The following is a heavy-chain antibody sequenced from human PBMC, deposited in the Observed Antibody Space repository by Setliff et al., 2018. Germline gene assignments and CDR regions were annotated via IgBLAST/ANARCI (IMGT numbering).Heavy chain of an antibody. CDR2: IYWNDDK. D-gene: IGHD3-3*01. CDR3: AHRPQYDFWSGYYEPSFDY. J-gene: IGHJ4*02. CDR1: GLSLSTSGVG. Sequence: SGPTLVNPTQTLTLTCTFSGLSLSTSGVGVGWIRQPPGKALEWLALIYWNDDKRYSPSLKSRLTITKDTSKNQVVLTMTNMDPVDTATYYCAHRPQYDFWSGYYEPSFDYWGQGTLVTVSS. V-gene: IGHV2-5*01.